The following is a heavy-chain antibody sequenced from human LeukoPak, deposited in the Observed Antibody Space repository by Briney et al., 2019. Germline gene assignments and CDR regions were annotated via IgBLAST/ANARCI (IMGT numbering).Heavy chain of an antibody. V-gene: IGHV3-21*01. D-gene: IGHD1-26*01. CDR1: GFTFRSHS. CDR2: ISNSGGYQ. Sequence: GGSLRLSCAASGFTFRSHSMNWLRQAPGKGLDWVSSISNSGGYQYYADSVKGRFTTSRDNAKNSLYLQMDSLRAEDTAVYYCAREGGTYCFDYWGQGTLVTVSS. J-gene: IGHJ4*02. CDR3: AREGGTYCFDY.